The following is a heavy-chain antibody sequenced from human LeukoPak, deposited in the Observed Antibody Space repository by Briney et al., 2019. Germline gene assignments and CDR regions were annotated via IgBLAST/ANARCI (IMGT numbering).Heavy chain of an antibody. CDR2: IYYSGST. CDR1: GGSFSGYY. J-gene: IGHJ4*02. Sequence: PSETLSLTCAVYGGSFSGYYWSWIRQPPGKGLEWIGYIYYSGSTNYNPSLKSRVTISVDTSKNQFSLKLSSVTAADTAVYYCARHTSEVSVENWGQGTLVTVSS. D-gene: IGHD1-26*01. CDR3: ARHTSEVSVEN. V-gene: IGHV4-59*08.